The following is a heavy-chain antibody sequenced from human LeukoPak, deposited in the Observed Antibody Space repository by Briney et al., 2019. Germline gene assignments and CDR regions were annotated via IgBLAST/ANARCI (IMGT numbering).Heavy chain of an antibody. CDR2: ISYDGSNK. D-gene: IGHD3-9*01. CDR1: GFTFSSYA. Sequence: RAGGSLRLSCAASGFTFSSYAMLWVRQAPGKGLEWVAVISYDGSNKYYADSVKGRFTISRDNSKNTLYLQMNSLRAEDTAVYYCASFIGIVTAVASDIWGQGTMVTVSS. V-gene: IGHV3-30*14. J-gene: IGHJ3*02. CDR3: ASFIGIVTAVASDI.